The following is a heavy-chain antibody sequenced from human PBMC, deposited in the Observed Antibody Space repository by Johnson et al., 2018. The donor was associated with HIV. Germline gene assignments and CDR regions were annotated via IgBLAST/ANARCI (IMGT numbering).Heavy chain of an antibody. J-gene: IGHJ3*02. V-gene: IGHV3-7*05. CDR3: AREGPQFAGGDAFDI. D-gene: IGHD1-26*01. Sequence: VQLVESWGGLVQPGGSLRLSCAASAFTFSSYWMSWVRQAPGKGLEWVANIKQDGSEKYYVDSLKGRITISRDNAKNSLYLQMNSLRAADTAVYYCAREGPQFAGGDAFDIWGQGTMVTVSS. CDR1: AFTFSSYW. CDR2: IKQDGSEK.